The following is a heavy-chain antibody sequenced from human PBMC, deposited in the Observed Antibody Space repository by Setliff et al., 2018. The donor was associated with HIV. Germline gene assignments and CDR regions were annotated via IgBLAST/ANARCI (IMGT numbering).Heavy chain of an antibody. J-gene: IGHJ4*02. CDR1: GGTFSSYA. CDR2: IIPIFGTA. Sequence: SVKVSCKASGGTFSSYAISWVRQAPGQGLEWMGGIIPIFGTAHYAQKFQGRVTITADKSTSTAYMELSSLRSEDTAVYYCARESRDIVATSPLDYWGQGTLVTVSS. V-gene: IGHV1-69*06. D-gene: IGHD5-12*01. CDR3: ARESRDIVATSPLDY.